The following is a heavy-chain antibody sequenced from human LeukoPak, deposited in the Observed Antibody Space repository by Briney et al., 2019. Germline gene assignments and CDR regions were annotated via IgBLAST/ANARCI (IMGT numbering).Heavy chain of an antibody. Sequence: GSLRLSCAASGFTFSSYGMHWVRQAPGKGLEWVAFIRYDGSNKYYADSVKGRFTISRDNSKNTLYLQMNSLRAEDTAVYYCAKVSGSYDNWFDPWGQGTLVTVSS. V-gene: IGHV3-30*02. CDR2: IRYDGSNK. J-gene: IGHJ5*02. CDR3: AKVSGSYDNWFDP. CDR1: GFTFSSYG. D-gene: IGHD1-26*01.